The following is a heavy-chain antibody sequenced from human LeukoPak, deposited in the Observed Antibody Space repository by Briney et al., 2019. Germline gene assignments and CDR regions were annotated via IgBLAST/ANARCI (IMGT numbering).Heavy chain of an antibody. CDR2: ISSDGNSK. CDR1: GFTFSSYT. CDR3: ARDLTNPYYYDYMDV. J-gene: IGHJ6*03. V-gene: IGHV3-30*04. Sequence: GRSLRLSCTASGFTFSSYTIHWVRQAPGKGLEWVAVISSDGNSKYYADSVKGRFTISRDNSENTLYLQMSSLRPDDTAMYYCARDLTNPYYYDYMDVWGKGTTVTVSS. D-gene: IGHD3-9*01.